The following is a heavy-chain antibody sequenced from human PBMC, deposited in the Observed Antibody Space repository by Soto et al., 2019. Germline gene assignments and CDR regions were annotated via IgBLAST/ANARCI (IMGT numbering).Heavy chain of an antibody. D-gene: IGHD6-13*01. V-gene: IGHV4-30-4*01. J-gene: IGHJ4*02. CDR1: GGSISSGDYY. CDR3: ARASRAGAAVDY. Sequence: SETLSLTCTVSGGSISSGDYYWSWIRQPPGKGLEWIGYIYYDGSTNYNAPLKSRVTISLNTSKNQFSLKLSSVTAPDTAVYYCARASRAGAAVDYWGQGTLVTSPQ. CDR2: IYYDGST.